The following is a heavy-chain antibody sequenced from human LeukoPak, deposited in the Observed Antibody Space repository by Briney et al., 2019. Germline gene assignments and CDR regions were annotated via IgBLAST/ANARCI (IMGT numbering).Heavy chain of an antibody. V-gene: IGHV3-64*04. CDR1: GFTFSSYA. Sequence: GGSLRLSCSASGFTFSSYAMHWVRQAPGKGLEYVSAISSNGDNTYYADSVKGRFTISRDNSKNTLYLQMSSLRAEDTAVYYCARDPILLKGYFDYWGQGTLVTVSS. CDR3: ARDPILLKGYFDY. J-gene: IGHJ4*02. CDR2: ISSNGDNT.